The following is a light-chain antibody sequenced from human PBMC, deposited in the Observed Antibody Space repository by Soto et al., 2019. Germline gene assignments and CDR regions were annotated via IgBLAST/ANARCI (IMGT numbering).Light chain of an antibody. CDR1: QSISSY. Sequence: DIQMTQSPSSLSASVGDRVTITCRASQSISSYLNWYQQKPGKAPKLLIYGASSLQSGVPSRFSCSGSGTDFTLTISSMQPEDFETYYCQQSYSTPRTFGQGTQVEIK. CDR2: GAS. V-gene: IGKV1-39*01. J-gene: IGKJ1*01. CDR3: QQSYSTPRT.